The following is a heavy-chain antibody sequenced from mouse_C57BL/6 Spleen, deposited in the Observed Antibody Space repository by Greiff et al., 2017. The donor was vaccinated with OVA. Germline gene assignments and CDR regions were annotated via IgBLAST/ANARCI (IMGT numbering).Heavy chain of an antibody. Sequence: GGGLVQPKGSLKLSCAASGFSFNTYAMNWVRQAPGKGLEWVARIRSKSNNYATYYADSVKDRFTISRDDSESMLYLQMNNLKTEDTAMYYCVRERITTVDWYFDVWGTGTTVTVSS. J-gene: IGHJ1*03. V-gene: IGHV10-1*01. D-gene: IGHD1-1*01. CDR1: GFSFNTYA. CDR2: IRSKSNNYAT. CDR3: VRERITTVDWYFDV.